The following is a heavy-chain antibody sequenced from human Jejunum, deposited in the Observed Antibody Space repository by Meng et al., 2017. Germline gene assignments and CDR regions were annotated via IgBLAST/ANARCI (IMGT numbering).Heavy chain of an antibody. CDR1: GFTFSNAW. V-gene: IGHV3-15*01. J-gene: IGHJ3*01. Sequence: GGSLRLSCAASGFTFSNAWMSWVRQAPGKGLEWVGRIKTKSDGATVEYVVPVKGRFTISRDNAKNSLYLQMNSLRAEDTAVYYCAREIVRTRGDALDVWGKGTMVTVSS. CDR2: IKTKSDGATV. D-gene: IGHD1-26*01. CDR3: AREIVRTRGDALDV.